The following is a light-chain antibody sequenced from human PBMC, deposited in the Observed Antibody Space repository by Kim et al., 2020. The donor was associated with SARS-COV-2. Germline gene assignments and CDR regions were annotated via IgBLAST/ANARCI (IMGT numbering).Light chain of an antibody. CDR3: SSYTTTTTRV. CDR1: SSDVGAYSY. Sequence: SALTQPASVSGSPGQSITISCTGTSSDVGAYSYVSWYQQHPGKAPKLMIYDVSIRLSGVSDRFSGSKSGNTASLTISGLQTEDEADYYCSSYTTTTTRVFGGGTQLTVL. CDR2: DVS. V-gene: IGLV2-14*03. J-gene: IGLJ2*01.